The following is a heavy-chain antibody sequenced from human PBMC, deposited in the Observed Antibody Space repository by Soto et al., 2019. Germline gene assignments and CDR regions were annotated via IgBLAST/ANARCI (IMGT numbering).Heavy chain of an antibody. CDR3: ARMGDVPYYYYGMDV. J-gene: IGHJ6*02. D-gene: IGHD3-16*01. CDR1: GYTFTSYG. V-gene: IGHV1-18*01. CDR2: INGYNGNT. Sequence: QVQLVQSGAEVKKPGASVKVSCKASGYTFTSYGITWVRQAPGQGLEWLGWINGYNGNTNYAQKLQGRVTMTTDPSPXTAYMERRSLRSDDTAVYYCARMGDVPYYYYGMDVWGQGTTVTVSS.